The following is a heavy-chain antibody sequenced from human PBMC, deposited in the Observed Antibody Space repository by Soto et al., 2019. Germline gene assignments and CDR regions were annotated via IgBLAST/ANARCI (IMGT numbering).Heavy chain of an antibody. V-gene: IGHV4-4*07. Sequence: SETLSLTCTVSVASISVFYWSWIGKSAGKGLEWIGRIYATGTTDYNPSLKSRVMMSVDTSKKQFSLKLRSVTAADTAVYYCVRDGTKTLRDWFDPWGQGISVTVSS. CDR1: VASISVFY. CDR3: VRDGTKTLRDWFDP. D-gene: IGHD1-1*01. J-gene: IGHJ5*02. CDR2: IYATGTT.